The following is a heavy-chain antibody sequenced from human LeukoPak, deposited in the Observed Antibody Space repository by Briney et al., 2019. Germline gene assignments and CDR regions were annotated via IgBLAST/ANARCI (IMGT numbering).Heavy chain of an antibody. J-gene: IGHJ4*02. CDR2: ISAYNGNT. V-gene: IGHV1-18*01. CDR3: ARGGYYDILTGQLGVDY. Sequence: ASVNVSCKASGYTFTSYGISWVRQAPGQGLEWMGWISAYNGNTNYAQKLQGRVTMTTDTSTSTAYMELRSLRSDDTAVYYCARGGYYDILTGQLGVDYWGQGTLVTVSS. CDR1: GYTFTSYG. D-gene: IGHD3-9*01.